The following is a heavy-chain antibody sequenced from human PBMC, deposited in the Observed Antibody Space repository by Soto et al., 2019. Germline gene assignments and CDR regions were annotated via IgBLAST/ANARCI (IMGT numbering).Heavy chain of an antibody. J-gene: IGHJ1*01. V-gene: IGHV3-30-3*01. CDR1: GFTFSSYA. CDR2: ISYDGSNK. CDR3: ARDGGSDWFEYFQH. D-gene: IGHD6-19*01. Sequence: GGSLRLSCAASGFTFSSYAMHWVRQAPGKGLEWVAVISYDGSNKYYADSVKGRFTISRDNSKNTLYLQMNSLRAEDTAVYYCARDGGSDWFEYFQHWGQGTLVTVSS.